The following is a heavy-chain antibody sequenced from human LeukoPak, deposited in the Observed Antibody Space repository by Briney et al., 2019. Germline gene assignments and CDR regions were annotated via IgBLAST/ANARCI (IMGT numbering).Heavy chain of an antibody. CDR1: GFTFSECS. Sequence: GGSLRLSCAASGFTFSECSMNWVRQAPGKGLEWVSSISGNSNYIYYADSVKGRFTISRDNAKNSLYLQMNSLRAEDTAVYYCASGTTVVTPGRYYFDYWGQGALVTVSS. D-gene: IGHD4-23*01. CDR2: ISGNSNYI. V-gene: IGHV3-21*01. CDR3: ASGTTVVTPGRYYFDY. J-gene: IGHJ4*02.